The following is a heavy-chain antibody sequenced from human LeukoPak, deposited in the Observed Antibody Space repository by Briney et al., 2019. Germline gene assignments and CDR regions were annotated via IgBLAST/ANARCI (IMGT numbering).Heavy chain of an antibody. Sequence: SVKVSCKASGGTFSSYAISWVRQAPGQGLEWMGGIIPIFGTANYAQKFQGRVTITADESTSTAYMELSSLRSEDTAVYYCAKAGYSSSWYGGYYYYMDVWGKGTTVTVSS. CDR3: AKAGYSSSWYGGYYYYMDV. J-gene: IGHJ6*03. D-gene: IGHD6-13*01. CDR1: GGTFSSYA. V-gene: IGHV1-69*13. CDR2: IIPIFGTA.